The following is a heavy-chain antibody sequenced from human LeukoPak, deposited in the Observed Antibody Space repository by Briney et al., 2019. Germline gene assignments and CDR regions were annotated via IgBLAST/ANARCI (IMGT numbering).Heavy chain of an antibody. CDR3: ARARFGWNDVLGIDY. Sequence: GGSLRLSCAASGFTFSSYWMHWVRQAPGKGLVWVSRIISDGSSTSYADSVRGRFTISRDNAKNTLSLQMNSLRAEDTAVYYCARARFGWNDVLGIDYWGQGTLVTVSS. CDR1: GFTFSSYW. D-gene: IGHD1-1*01. CDR2: IISDGSST. J-gene: IGHJ4*02. V-gene: IGHV3-74*01.